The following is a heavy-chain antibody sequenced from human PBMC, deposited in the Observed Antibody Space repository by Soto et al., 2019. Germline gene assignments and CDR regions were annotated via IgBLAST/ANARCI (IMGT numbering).Heavy chain of an antibody. CDR3: ARKPLIAAAGTNWFDP. V-gene: IGHV1-3*01. CDR2: INAGNGNT. D-gene: IGHD6-13*01. Sequence: GASVKVSCKASGYTFTSYAMHWVRQAPGQRLEWMGWINAGNGNTKYSQKFQGRVTITRDTSASTAYMELSSLGSEDTAVYYCARKPLIAAAGTNWFDPWGQGTLVTVSS. J-gene: IGHJ5*02. CDR1: GYTFTSYA.